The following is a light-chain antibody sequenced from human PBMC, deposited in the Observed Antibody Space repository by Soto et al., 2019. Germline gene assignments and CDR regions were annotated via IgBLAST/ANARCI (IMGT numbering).Light chain of an antibody. J-gene: IGLJ2*01. CDR1: SSDVGGYNY. CDR2: EVS. Sequence: QSVLTQPASVSGSPGQSITISCTGTSSDVGGYNYVSWYQQHPGKAPKLMIYEVSNRPSGVSNRFSGSKSGNTASLTISGLQAEDEADYYCSSYTSISTYVVFGGWTKLTVL. CDR3: SSYTSISTYVV. V-gene: IGLV2-14*01.